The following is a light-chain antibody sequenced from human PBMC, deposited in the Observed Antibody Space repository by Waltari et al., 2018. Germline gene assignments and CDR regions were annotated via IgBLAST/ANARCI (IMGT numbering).Light chain of an antibody. CDR2: GAS. V-gene: IGKV3-15*01. Sequence: EIVMTQSPGTLSVSPGERVTLSCRASQSVSSNLAWYQQKPGQAPRPLIYGASTRATGIPARFSGSGSGTEFTLTISSLQSEDSAIYYCQQYHNWPPAFGIGTKVEIK. J-gene: IGKJ4*02. CDR1: QSVSSN. CDR3: QQYHNWPPA.